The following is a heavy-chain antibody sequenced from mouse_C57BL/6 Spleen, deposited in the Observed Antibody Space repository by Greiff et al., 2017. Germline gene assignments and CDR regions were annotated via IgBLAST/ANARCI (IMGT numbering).Heavy chain of an antibody. CDR2: ISDGGSYT. V-gene: IGHV5-4*01. J-gene: IGHJ4*01. CDR1: GFTFSSYA. CDR3: SRDGSSLRGYAMDY. D-gene: IGHD1-1*01. Sequence: EVQLVESGGGLVKPGGSLKLSCAASGFTFSSYAMSWVRQTQEKRLEWVATISDGGSYTYYPDNVKGRFTISRDNAKNNLYMQMSHLKSEDTAMYYCSRDGSSLRGYAMDYWGQGTSVTVSS.